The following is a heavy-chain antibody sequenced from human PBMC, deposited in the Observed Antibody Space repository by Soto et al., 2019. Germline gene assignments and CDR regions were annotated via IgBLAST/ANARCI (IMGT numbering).Heavy chain of an antibody. CDR3: ASTYSTSWYWFDP. D-gene: IGHD6-13*01. J-gene: IGHJ5*02. Sequence: QVTVKESGPVLVKPTEHLTLTCTVSGFSLSNAGLGVSWIRQPPGKALEWLAHIFSNDEKSYSPSLKSRLTISQATANSQVVLITTNIDPVDTATYYCASTYSTSWYWFDPWGQGTLVTVAS. CDR1: GFSLSNAGLG. CDR2: IFSNDEK. V-gene: IGHV2-26*04.